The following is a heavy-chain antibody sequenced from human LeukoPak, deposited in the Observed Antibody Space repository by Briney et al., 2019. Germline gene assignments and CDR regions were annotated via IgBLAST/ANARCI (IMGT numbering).Heavy chain of an antibody. CDR3: ARAWELLESYFDY. CDR1: GFTFSSYS. V-gene: IGHV3-21*01. CDR2: ISSSSSYI. D-gene: IGHD1-26*01. J-gene: IGHJ4*02. Sequence: GGSLRLSCAASGFTFSSYSMNWVRQAPGKGLEWVSSISSSSSYIYYADSVKGRLTISRDNAKNSLYLQMNSLRAEDTAVYYCARAWELLESYFDYWGQGTLVTVSS.